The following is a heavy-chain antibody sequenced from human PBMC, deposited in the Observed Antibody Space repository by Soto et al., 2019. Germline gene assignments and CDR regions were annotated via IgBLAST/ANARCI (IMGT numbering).Heavy chain of an antibody. V-gene: IGHV3-23*01. Sequence: GESLRRYGATSRFTCINYSISWIRQAPGKGLEWVSMISGSGDNTYYADSVKGRFTISRDSSKNTVYLQMNSLRAEDTAVYYCAKDRVVRGILLVWFDPW. CDR1: RFTCINYS. J-gene: IGHJ5*02. CDR3: AKDRVVRGILLVWFDP. CDR2: ISGSGDNT. D-gene: IGHD3-10*01.